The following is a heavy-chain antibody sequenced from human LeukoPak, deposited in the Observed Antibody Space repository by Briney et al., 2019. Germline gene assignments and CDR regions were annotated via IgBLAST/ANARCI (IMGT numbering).Heavy chain of an antibody. J-gene: IGHJ5*02. V-gene: IGHV4-59*01. CDR2: IYYSGST. CDR1: GGSISSYY. D-gene: IGHD3-3*01. CDR3: ARGGTSALEWFGP. Sequence: SETLSLTCTVSGGSISSYYWSWIRQPPGKGLEWIGYIYYSGSTNYNPSLKSRVTISVDPSKHQFSLSLTSVTAADTAVYYCARGGTSALEWFGPWGQGTLVTVSS.